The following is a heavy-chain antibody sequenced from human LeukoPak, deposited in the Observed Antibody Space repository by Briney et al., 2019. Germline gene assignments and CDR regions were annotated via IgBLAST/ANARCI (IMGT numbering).Heavy chain of an antibody. CDR2: INHSGST. D-gene: IGHD2-2*02. CDR3: ARGRRAIVVVPAAIGWFDP. Sequence: NSAETLSLTCAVYGGSLSGYYLSWIRQPPGKGLEWIGEINHSGSTNYNPSLKSRVTISVDTSKNQFSLKLSSVTAADTAVYYCARGRRAIVVVPAAIGWFDPWGQGTLVTVSS. V-gene: IGHV4-34*01. J-gene: IGHJ5*02. CDR1: GGSLSGYY.